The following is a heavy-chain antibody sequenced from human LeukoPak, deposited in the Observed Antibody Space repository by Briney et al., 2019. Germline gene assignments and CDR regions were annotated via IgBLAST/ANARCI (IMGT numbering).Heavy chain of an antibody. CDR1: GGSISSYY. CDR2: IYYSGST. V-gene: IGHV4-59*01. Sequence: PSETLSLTCTVSGGSISSYYWSWIRQPPGKGLEWIGYIYYSGSTNYNPSLKSRVTISVDTSKNQFSLKLSSVTAADTAVYYCARVGYSSGWLKRGGIYYFDYWGQGTLVTVSS. CDR3: ARVGYSSGWLKRGGIYYFDY. D-gene: IGHD6-19*01. J-gene: IGHJ4*02.